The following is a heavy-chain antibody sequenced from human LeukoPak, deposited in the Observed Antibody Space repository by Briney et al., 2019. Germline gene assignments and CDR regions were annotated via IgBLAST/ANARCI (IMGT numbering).Heavy chain of an antibody. V-gene: IGHV1-69*13. CDR3: ATGPTRDGYNDY. D-gene: IGHD5-24*01. CDR1: GGTFSGYA. CDR2: IIPIFGTA. J-gene: IGHJ4*02. Sequence: ASVKVSCKASGGTFSGYAISWVRQAPGQGLEWMGGIIPIFGTANYAQKFQGRVTITADESTSTAYMELSSLRSEDTAVYYCATGPTRDGYNDYWGQGTLVTVSS.